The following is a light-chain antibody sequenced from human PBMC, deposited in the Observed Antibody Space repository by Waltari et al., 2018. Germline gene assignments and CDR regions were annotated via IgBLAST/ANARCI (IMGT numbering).Light chain of an antibody. CDR1: SRDVGGSNY. J-gene: IGLJ1*01. V-gene: IGLV2-14*01. CDR3: SSYSTINTRV. CDR2: GVS. Sequence: QSALTQPASVSGSPGQSIAISCTGTSRDVGGSNYVSWYQQYPGKGPKLLISGVSDRPSGISDRFSGSKSGNTASLTISGLQAEDEADYYCSSYSTINTRVFGPGTKVTVL.